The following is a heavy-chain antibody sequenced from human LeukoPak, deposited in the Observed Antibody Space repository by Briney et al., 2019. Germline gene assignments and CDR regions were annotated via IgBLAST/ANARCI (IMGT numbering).Heavy chain of an antibody. CDR1: GFTFNNYG. D-gene: IGHD2-2*01. J-gene: IGHJ4*02. CDR2: IGFDESKK. CDR3: ARDCVYCTRATCSSHLPEPPNLDY. V-gene: IGHV3-30*02. Sequence: PGGSLRLSCAASGFTFNNYGMHWVRQAPGKGLEWLACIGFDESKKITEAPVKGRFPISRDNSKNTVYLQMNSLRAEDMAVYYCARDCVYCTRATCSSHLPEPPNLDYWGQGTLVTVSS.